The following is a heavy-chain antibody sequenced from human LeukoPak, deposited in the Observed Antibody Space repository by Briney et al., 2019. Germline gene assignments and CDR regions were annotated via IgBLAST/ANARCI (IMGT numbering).Heavy chain of an antibody. D-gene: IGHD6-13*01. Sequence: GGSLRLSCAASGFTFSSYWMSWVRQAPGKGLEWVANIKQDGSEKYYADSVKGRFTISRDNSKNTLYLQMNSLRAEDTAVYYCAKTGSGSWGYFDYWGQGTLVTVSS. CDR1: GFTFSSYW. CDR3: AKTGSGSWGYFDY. CDR2: IKQDGSEK. V-gene: IGHV3-7*01. J-gene: IGHJ4*02.